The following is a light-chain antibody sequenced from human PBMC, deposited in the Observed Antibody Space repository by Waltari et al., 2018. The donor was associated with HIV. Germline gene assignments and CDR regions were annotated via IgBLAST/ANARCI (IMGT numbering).Light chain of an antibody. CDR1: SSTIGAGYD. CDR3: QSYDSSLSVV. CDR2: GNS. V-gene: IGLV1-40*01. J-gene: IGLJ2*01. Sequence: HSVLTQPPSVSGSPGQRVTISCTGSSSTIGAGYDFHWYQQLPGTAPQLLIFGNSNRPSGVPDRFSGSKSGTSASLAITGLQAEDETDYYCQSYDSSLSVVFGGGTKLTVL.